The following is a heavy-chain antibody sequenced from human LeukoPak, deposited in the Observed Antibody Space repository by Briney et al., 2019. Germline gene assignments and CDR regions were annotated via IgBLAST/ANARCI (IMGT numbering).Heavy chain of an antibody. D-gene: IGHD2-21*02. V-gene: IGHV4-34*01. J-gene: IGHJ4*02. CDR2: INHSGIT. CDR3: ASIPGMSSGGDILLDY. Sequence: NTSETLSLTRAVYGGSLSGYYWIWIRQPPGKGLEWIGDINHSGITNYNPSLKSRVTISLDTSKNQFSLQLSSVTAADTAVYYCASIPGMSSGGDILLDYWGQGTLVTVSS. CDR1: GGSLSGYY.